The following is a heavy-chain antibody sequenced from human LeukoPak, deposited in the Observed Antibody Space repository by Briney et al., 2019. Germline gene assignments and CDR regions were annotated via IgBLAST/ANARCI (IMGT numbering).Heavy chain of an antibody. CDR2: ISGSGGST. CDR3: AKDLADSSGYYSGY. V-gene: IGHV3-23*01. Sequence: GGSLRLSCAASGFTFSSYAMSWVRQAPGKGLEWVSAISGSGGSTYYADSVKGRFTISRDNSKNTLYLQMDSLGAEDTAVYYCAKDLADSSGYYSGYWGQGTLVTVSS. D-gene: IGHD3-22*01. J-gene: IGHJ4*02. CDR1: GFTFSSYA.